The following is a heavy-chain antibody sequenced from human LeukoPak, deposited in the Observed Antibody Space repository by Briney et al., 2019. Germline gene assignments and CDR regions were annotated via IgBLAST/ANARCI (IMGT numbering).Heavy chain of an antibody. Sequence: GRSLRLSCAASGFTFDNYAMHWVRQALGKGLEWVSGIAWNSGNTGFADSVKGRFTISRDNAENSLYLQMNSLTPEDTAFYFCAKDMNSYGSGSSYNPWGPFDSWGQGTLVTVSS. D-gene: IGHD3-10*01. CDR1: GFTFDNYA. CDR2: IAWNSGNT. J-gene: IGHJ4*02. CDR3: AKDMNSYGSGSSYNPWGPFDS. V-gene: IGHV3-9*01.